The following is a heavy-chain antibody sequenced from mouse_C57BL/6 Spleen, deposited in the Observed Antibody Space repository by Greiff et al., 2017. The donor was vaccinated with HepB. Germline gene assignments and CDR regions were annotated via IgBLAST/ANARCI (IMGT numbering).Heavy chain of an antibody. Sequence: VKLVESGPGLVQPSQSLSITCTVSGFSLTSYGVHWVRQSPGKGLEWLGVIWRGGSTDYNAAFMSRLSITKDNSKSQVFFKMNSLQADDTAIYYCLLRNYAMDYWGQGTSVTVSS. CDR3: LLRNYAMDY. J-gene: IGHJ4*01. D-gene: IGHD1-1*01. CDR2: IWRGGST. CDR1: GFSLTSYG. V-gene: IGHV2-5*01.